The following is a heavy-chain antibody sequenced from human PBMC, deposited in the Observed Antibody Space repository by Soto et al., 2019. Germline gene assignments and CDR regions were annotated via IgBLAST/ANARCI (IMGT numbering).Heavy chain of an antibody. CDR3: AREKYGGYFDY. Sequence: QVQLVQSGAEVKKPGASVKVSCKASGYTFTSYDINWVRQATGQGLEWMGWMNPNSGNTGYAQTFADLVTMTRNTAIGTEYIALSSLRSEDTAVYYCAREKYGGYFDYWAQGTLVTASS. CDR1: GYTFTSYD. V-gene: IGHV1-8*01. D-gene: IGHD2-15*01. CDR2: MNPNSGNT. J-gene: IGHJ4*02.